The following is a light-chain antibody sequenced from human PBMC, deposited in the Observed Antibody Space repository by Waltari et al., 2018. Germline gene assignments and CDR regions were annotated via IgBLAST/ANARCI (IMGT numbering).Light chain of an antibody. CDR2: TAS. CDR3: QQRSSLLPVT. Sequence: QMTQSPSSLSASLGDRVTITCRASQTIYQYLNWYQQKQGQVPTLLMYTASNLQSGVPPRFSGSGFGTDFTLTISSLQPEDVAVYYCQQRSSLLPVTFGGGTKVEIK. J-gene: IGKJ4*01. CDR1: QTIYQY. V-gene: IGKV1-39*01.